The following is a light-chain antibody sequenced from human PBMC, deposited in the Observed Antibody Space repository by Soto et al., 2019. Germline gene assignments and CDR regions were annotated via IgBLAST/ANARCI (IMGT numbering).Light chain of an antibody. CDR1: QSVSSN. CDR3: QQYTGPPTT. CDR2: GAS. Sequence: EIMMTQSPATLSVSPGERATLSCWASQSVSSNLAWYQQKPGQAPRLLIYGASTRATGIPARFSGSGSGTEFTLTITRLEPEDSAVYFCQQYTGPPTTFGQGTRWRL. V-gene: IGKV3-15*01. J-gene: IGKJ5*01.